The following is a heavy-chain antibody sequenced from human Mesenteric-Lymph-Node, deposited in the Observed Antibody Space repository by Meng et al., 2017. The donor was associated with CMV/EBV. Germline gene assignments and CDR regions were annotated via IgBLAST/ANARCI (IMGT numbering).Heavy chain of an antibody. J-gene: IGHJ4*02. V-gene: IGHV1-3*01. CDR3: ARWSSTSWSFDY. CDR2: INAGNGNT. Sequence: SKASGYTFTSYAMHWVRQAPGQRLEWMGWINAGNGNTKYSQKFQGRVTITRDTSASPAYMELSSLRSEDTAVYYCARWSSTSWSFDYWGQGTLVTVSS. D-gene: IGHD6-13*01. CDR1: GYTFTSYA.